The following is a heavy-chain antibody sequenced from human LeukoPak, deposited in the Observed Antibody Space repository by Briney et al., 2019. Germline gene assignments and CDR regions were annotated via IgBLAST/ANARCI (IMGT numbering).Heavy chain of an antibody. Sequence: SETLSLTCTVSDGSMSGYYWSWIRQPPGKGLEWIGYTYYSRSTNYNPSLKRRVTISEDRSMNQFSLKLSSVTAADTAVYYCARHKSDYGDYHAHWGQGTLVTVSS. J-gene: IGHJ4*02. V-gene: IGHV4-59*08. D-gene: IGHD4-17*01. CDR2: TYYSRST. CDR3: ARHKSDYGDYHAH. CDR1: DGSMSGYY.